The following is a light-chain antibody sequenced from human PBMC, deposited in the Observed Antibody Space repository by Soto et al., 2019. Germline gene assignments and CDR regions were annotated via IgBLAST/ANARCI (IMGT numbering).Light chain of an antibody. CDR2: GAS. CDR1: QSVSSSY. J-gene: IGKJ1*01. V-gene: IGKV3-20*01. Sequence: EIVLTQSPGTLSLSPGERTTLSCRASQSVSSSYLAWYQQKPGQAPRLLIYGASSWATGIPDGCSGSGSGAGFTLTIIRLEPEDFAVYYCQQYGSSPTWTFGHGAKVEIK. CDR3: QQYGSSPTWT.